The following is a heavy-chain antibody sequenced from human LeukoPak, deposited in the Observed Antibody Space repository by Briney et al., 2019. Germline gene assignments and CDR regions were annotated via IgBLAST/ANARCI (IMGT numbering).Heavy chain of an antibody. J-gene: IGHJ5*02. D-gene: IGHD2-2*01. Sequence: ASVKVSCKASGYTFTSYDINWVRQATGQGLEWMGWMNPNSGNTGYAQKFQGRVTMTRNTSISTAYMELSSLRSEDTAVYYCARDRSPVPAAIQSWFDPWGQGTLVTVSS. V-gene: IGHV1-8*01. CDR2: MNPNSGNT. CDR3: ARDRSPVPAAIQSWFDP. CDR1: GYTFTSYD.